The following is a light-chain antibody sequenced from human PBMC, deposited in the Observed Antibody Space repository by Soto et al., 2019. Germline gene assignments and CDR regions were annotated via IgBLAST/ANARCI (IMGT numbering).Light chain of an antibody. CDR2: GAS. J-gene: IGKJ1*01. Sequence: DTQMTQSPSTLSSSVGDRATIICRASQSISTQFAWYQQKPGKAPKLLISGASSLEGGVPSRFRGSGSGTEFTLTSSRLQHDYFATYYCQQYNTYSTFGQGTKVEI. CDR3: QQYNTYST. CDR1: QSISTQ. V-gene: IGKV1-5*02.